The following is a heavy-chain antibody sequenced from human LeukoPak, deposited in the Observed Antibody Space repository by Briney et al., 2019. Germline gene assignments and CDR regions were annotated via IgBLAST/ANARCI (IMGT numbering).Heavy chain of an antibody. V-gene: IGHV1-46*01. J-gene: IGHJ5*02. CDR1: GYALTELS. CDR3: ARGGSGWYVHWFDP. Sequence: ASVKVSCKVSGYALTELSMHWVRQAPGQGLEWMGIINPSGGSTSYAQKFQGRVTMTRDMSTSTVYMELSSLRSEDTAVYYCARGGSGWYVHWFDPWGQGTLVTVSS. CDR2: INPSGGST. D-gene: IGHD6-19*01.